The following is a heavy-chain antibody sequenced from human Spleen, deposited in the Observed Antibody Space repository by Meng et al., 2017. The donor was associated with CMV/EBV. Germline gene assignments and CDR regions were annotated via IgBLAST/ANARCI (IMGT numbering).Heavy chain of an antibody. J-gene: IGHJ3*02. CDR2: ISYDGTNK. CDR1: GFTFNSYP. V-gene: IGHV3-30-3*01. CDR3: ASAPSRLDAFDI. Sequence: GEPLKISCAASGFTFNSYPIHWVRQAPGKGLEWVAIISYDGTNKDYVDSVKGRFTISRDNSKNTLYLEMNSLRPEDTAVYFCASAPSRLDAFDIWGQGTVVTVSS.